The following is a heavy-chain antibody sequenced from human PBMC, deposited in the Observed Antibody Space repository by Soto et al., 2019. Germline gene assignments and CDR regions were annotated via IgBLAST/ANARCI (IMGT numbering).Heavy chain of an antibody. V-gene: IGHV4-4*02. Sequence: SETLSLTCAVSGGSISSSNWWSWVRQPPGKGLEWIGEIYHSGSTNYNPSLKSRVTISVDKSKNQFSLKLSSVTAADTAVYYCARDDYVWGSYRTGDYWGQGTLVTVSS. CDR1: GGSISSSNW. CDR2: IYHSGST. D-gene: IGHD3-16*02. CDR3: ARDDYVWGSYRTGDY. J-gene: IGHJ4*02.